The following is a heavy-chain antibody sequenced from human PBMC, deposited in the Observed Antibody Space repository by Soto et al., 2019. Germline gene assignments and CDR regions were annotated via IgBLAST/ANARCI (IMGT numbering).Heavy chain of an antibody. Sequence: GGSLRLSCAASGFTFSDYYMSWIRQAPGKGLEWVSYISSSSSYTNYADSVKGRFTISRDNAKNSLYLQMNSLRAEDTALYYCARWYYYDRSGYYPDYWGQGTLVTVSS. J-gene: IGHJ4*02. V-gene: IGHV3-11*03. D-gene: IGHD3-22*01. CDR3: ARWYYYDRSGYYPDY. CDR1: GFTFSDYY. CDR2: ISSSSSYT.